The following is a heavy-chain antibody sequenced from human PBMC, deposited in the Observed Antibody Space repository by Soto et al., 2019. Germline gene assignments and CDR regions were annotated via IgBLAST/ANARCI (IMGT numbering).Heavy chain of an antibody. V-gene: IGHV4-61*08. Sequence: QVQLQESGPGLVKPSETLSLTCSVSGGSVSSGGYYWSWNRQPPGKGLEWIGCIYYSGSTDYNPSLKSRVTLSLDKSKNQFSLKLNSVTAADTAVYFCARAGSYRYFDYWGQGTLVTVSS. J-gene: IGHJ4*02. CDR2: IYYSGST. D-gene: IGHD3-10*01. CDR1: GGSVSSGGYY. CDR3: ARAGSYRYFDY.